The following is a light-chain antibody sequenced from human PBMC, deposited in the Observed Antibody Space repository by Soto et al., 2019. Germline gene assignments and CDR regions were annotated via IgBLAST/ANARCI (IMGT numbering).Light chain of an antibody. J-gene: IGKJ1*01. CDR2: GAS. Sequence: DIQMTQSPSSLSASLVDIATITFLASQTISSYLNWYQQKPGTAPKLLIYGASSLQSGVPSRFSGSGSGTDFTLTISSLQPEDFATYYCQQSYSTSKTFGQGTKVDIK. CDR1: QTISSY. V-gene: IGKV1-39*01. CDR3: QQSYSTSKT.